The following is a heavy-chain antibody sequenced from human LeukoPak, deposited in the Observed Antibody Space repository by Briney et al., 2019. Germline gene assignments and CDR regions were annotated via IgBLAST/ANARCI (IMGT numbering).Heavy chain of an antibody. CDR2: FSRRGTT. CDR3: AREQAGTSGWYTLDY. V-gene: IGHV3-23*01. Sequence: GGSLRLSCAASGFTFSPYAMDWVRQAPGKGLQWVSAFSRRGTTHYADSVKGRFTISRDNSKNEVYLQMNSPRVDDTGIYYCAREQAGTSGWYTLDYWGQGTVVTVSS. D-gene: IGHD6-13*01. CDR1: GFTFSPYA. J-gene: IGHJ4*02.